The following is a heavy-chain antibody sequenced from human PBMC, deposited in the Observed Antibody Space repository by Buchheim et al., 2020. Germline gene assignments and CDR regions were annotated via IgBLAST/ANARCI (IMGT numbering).Heavy chain of an antibody. CDR3: ARFLGGAVAGPRSGYYGMDV. D-gene: IGHD6-19*01. CDR2: INPNSGGT. Sequence: QVQLVQSGAEVKKPGASVKVSCKASGYTFTGYYMHWVRQAPGQGLEWMGWINPNSGGTNYAQKFQGWVTMTRDTSISTAYMELSRLRSDDTAVYYWARFLGGAVAGPRSGYYGMDVWGQGTT. CDR1: GYTFTGYY. J-gene: IGHJ6*02. V-gene: IGHV1-2*04.